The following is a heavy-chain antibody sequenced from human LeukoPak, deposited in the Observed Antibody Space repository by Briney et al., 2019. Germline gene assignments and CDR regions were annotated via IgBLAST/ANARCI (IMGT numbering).Heavy chain of an antibody. D-gene: IGHD6-19*01. Sequence: GGSLRLSCAASGFTFSDYYMSWIRQAPGKGLEWVSYISSSGSTIYYADSVKGRFTISGDNAKNSLYLQMNSLRAEDTAVYYCARVPRRQWLMDYWGQGTLVTVSS. CDR2: ISSSGSTI. V-gene: IGHV3-11*01. CDR3: ARVPRRQWLMDY. J-gene: IGHJ4*02. CDR1: GFTFSDYY.